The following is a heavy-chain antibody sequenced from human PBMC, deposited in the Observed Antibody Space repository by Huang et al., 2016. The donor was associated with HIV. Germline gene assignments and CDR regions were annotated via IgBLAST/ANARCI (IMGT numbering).Heavy chain of an antibody. Sequence: VQLVESGGGVVQPGRSLRLACAASGFSFSTYGLHGVRQAPGKGLEWVAVLSYDGSNKYYAHSVKGRFTISRDTSENKVYLQMNSLRHEDTAVYYCAKDGADEEWDIDYWGQGTLVTVSS. CDR3: AKDGADEEWDIDY. J-gene: IGHJ4*02. CDR1: GFSFSTYG. D-gene: IGHD1-26*01. V-gene: IGHV3-30*18. CDR2: LSYDGSNK.